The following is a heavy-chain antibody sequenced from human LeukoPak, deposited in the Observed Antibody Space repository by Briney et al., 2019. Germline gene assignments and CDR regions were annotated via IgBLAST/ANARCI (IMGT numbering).Heavy chain of an antibody. CDR1: GFTFSGTA. J-gene: IGHJ6*02. V-gene: IGHV3-73*01. D-gene: IGHD4-23*01. CDR3: TRQAMHGGNTIKNGLDV. Sequence: GGSLRLSCAASGFTFSGTAMHWVRQTSGKGLEWVGRIRTKPNGYATAYAASVKGRFTISRDDAENMAYLQMNSLKTEDTAVYYCTRQAMHGGNTIKNGLDVWGQGTAVTVSS. CDR2: IRTKPNGYAT.